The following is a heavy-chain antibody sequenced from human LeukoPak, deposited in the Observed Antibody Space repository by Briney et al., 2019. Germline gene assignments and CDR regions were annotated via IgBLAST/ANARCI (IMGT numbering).Heavy chain of an antibody. Sequence: PSETLSLTCTVSGDSVSGYFWSWIRQPPGKGLEWIGYIYYSGNTNYNPSLKSRVTISVDTSKNQFSLKLSSVTAADTAVYYCARRRANAMDVWGQGTTVTVSS. CDR3: ARRRANAMDV. CDR1: GDSVSGYF. V-gene: IGHV4-59*02. CDR2: IYYSGNT. J-gene: IGHJ6*02.